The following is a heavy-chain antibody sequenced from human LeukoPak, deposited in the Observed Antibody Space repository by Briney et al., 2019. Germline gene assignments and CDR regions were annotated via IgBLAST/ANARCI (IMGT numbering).Heavy chain of an antibody. V-gene: IGHV3-23*01. CDR2: ISGSGGST. CDR1: GFTFSSYA. CDR3: AKDRGYCSSTSCYYYYYYGMDV. Sequence: GGSLRLSCAASGFTFSSYAMSWVRQAPGKGLEWVSAISGSGGSTYYADSVKGRFTISRDNSKNTLYLQMNSLRAEDTAVYYCAKDRGYCSSTSCYYYYYYGMDVWGQGTTVTVSS. J-gene: IGHJ6*02. D-gene: IGHD2-2*01.